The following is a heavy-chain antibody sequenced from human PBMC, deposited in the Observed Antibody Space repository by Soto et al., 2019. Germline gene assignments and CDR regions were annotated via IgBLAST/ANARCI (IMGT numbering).Heavy chain of an antibody. D-gene: IGHD6-13*01. CDR1: GFTFSSYA. J-gene: IGHJ4*02. V-gene: IGHV3-30*04. CDR3: ANGGGVSSSWYLVDY. CDR2: ISYDGSNK. Sequence: PGGSLRLSCAASGFTFSSYAMHWVRQAPGKGLEWVAVISYDGSNKYYADSVKGRFTISRDNSKNTLYLQMNSLRAEDTAVYYCANGGGVSSSWYLVDYWGQGTLVTVSS.